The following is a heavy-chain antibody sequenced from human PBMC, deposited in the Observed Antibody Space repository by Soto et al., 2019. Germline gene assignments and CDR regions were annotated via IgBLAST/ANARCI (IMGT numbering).Heavy chain of an antibody. V-gene: IGHV3-48*02. CDR2: ISSSSTI. Sequence: GGSLRLSCAASVFTFISYSMNWVRQAPGKGLEWVSYISSSSTIYYADSVKGRFTISRDNAKNSLYLQMNSLRDEDTAVYYCARGWLRFIFDYWGQGTLVTSPQ. J-gene: IGHJ4*02. D-gene: IGHD5-12*01. CDR1: VFTFISYS. CDR3: ARGWLRFIFDY.